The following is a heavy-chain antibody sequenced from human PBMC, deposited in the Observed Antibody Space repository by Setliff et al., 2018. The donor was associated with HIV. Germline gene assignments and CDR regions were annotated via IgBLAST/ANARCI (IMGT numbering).Heavy chain of an antibody. CDR2: IHTSGST. J-gene: IGHJ4*02. CDR3: ARIKAFGSGSYPLDF. Sequence: NPSETLSLTCTVSGGSMTNYWSWIRQPPGKGLEFIGHIHTSGSTIYNPSLKSRLTMSVDTSKNHFSLKLSSVTAADTAVYYCARIKAFGSGSYPLDFWGQGTPVTVSS. D-gene: IGHD3-10*01. V-gene: IGHV4-4*09. CDR1: GGSMTNY.